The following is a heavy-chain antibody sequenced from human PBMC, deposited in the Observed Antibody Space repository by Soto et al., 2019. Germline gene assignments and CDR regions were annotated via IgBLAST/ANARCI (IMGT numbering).Heavy chain of an antibody. Sequence: QVQLAESGGGVVQPGRSLRLSCAASGFTFSSYAMHWVRQAPGKGLEWVAVISYDGSNKYYADSVKGRFTISRDNSKNTLYLQMNSLRAEDTAVYYCARDLGSYPEYYFDYWGQGTLVTVSS. CDR2: ISYDGSNK. CDR3: ARDLGSYPEYYFDY. V-gene: IGHV3-30-3*01. CDR1: GFTFSSYA. D-gene: IGHD1-26*01. J-gene: IGHJ4*02.